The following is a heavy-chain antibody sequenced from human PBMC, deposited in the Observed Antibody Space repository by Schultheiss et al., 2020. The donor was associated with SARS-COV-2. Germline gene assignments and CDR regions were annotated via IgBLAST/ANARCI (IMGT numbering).Heavy chain of an antibody. CDR1: GGSISSYY. Sequence: SETLSLTCTVSGGSISSYYWSWIRQPPGKGLEWIGYIYYSGSTNYNPSLKSRVTISVDTSKNQFSLKLSSVTAADTAVYYCARGQGWYFDLWGRGTLVTVSS. CDR3: ARGQGWYFDL. J-gene: IGHJ2*01. V-gene: IGHV4-59*12. CDR2: IYYSGST.